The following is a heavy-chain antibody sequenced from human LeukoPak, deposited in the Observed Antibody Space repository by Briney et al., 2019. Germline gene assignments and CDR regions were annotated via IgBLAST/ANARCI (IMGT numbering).Heavy chain of an antibody. J-gene: IGHJ5*02. CDR1: GYTFTSYD. CDR2: MNPNSGNT. D-gene: IGHD6-13*01. CDR3: ARDIAAENWFDP. V-gene: IGHV1-8*01. Sequence: ASVKVSCKASGYTFTSYDINWVRQATGQGLEWMGWMNPNSGNTGYAQNFQGRVTMTRDMSTSTVYMELSSLRSEDTAVYYCARDIAAENWFDPWGQGTLVTVSS.